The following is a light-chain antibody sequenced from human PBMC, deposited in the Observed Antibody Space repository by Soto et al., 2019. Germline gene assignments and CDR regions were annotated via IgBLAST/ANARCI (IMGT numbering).Light chain of an antibody. CDR2: DAS. CDR3: QHYNTFWT. Sequence: DIQMTQSPSTLSASVGDRVTITCRASQSISSWLAWYQQKPGKAPKLLIYDASSLESGVPSRVSGSGSGTEFTLTISSLQPDDFATYYCQHYNTFWTFSPGTKVDIK. CDR1: QSISSW. J-gene: IGKJ1*01. V-gene: IGKV1-5*01.